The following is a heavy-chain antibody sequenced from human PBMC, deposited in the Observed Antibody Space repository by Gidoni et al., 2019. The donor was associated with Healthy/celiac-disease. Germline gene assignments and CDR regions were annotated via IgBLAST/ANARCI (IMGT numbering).Heavy chain of an antibody. CDR3: ASYYDSSGYSPDAFDI. CDR2: INHSGST. V-gene: IGHV4-34*01. CDR1: GGSFSGYY. J-gene: IGHJ3*02. D-gene: IGHD3-22*01. Sequence: QVQLQQWGAGLLKPSETLSLTCAVYGGSFSGYYWSWIRQPPGKGLEWIGEINHSGSTNYNPSLKSRVTISVDTSKNQFSLKLSSVTAADTAVYYCASYYDSSGYSPDAFDIWGQGTMVTVSS.